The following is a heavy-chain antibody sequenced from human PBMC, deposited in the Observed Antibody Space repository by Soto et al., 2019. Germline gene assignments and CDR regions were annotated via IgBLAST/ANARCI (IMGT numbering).Heavy chain of an antibody. J-gene: IGHJ3*02. Sequence: GGSLRLSCAASGFTFSSYWMHWVRQAPGKGLVWVSRINSDGSSTSYADSVKGRFTISRDNAKNTLYLQMNSLRAEDTAVYYCARETPYYDFWSGYSNDAFDIWGQGTMVTVSS. CDR3: ARETPYYDFWSGYSNDAFDI. CDR2: INSDGSST. V-gene: IGHV3-74*01. CDR1: GFTFSSYW. D-gene: IGHD3-3*01.